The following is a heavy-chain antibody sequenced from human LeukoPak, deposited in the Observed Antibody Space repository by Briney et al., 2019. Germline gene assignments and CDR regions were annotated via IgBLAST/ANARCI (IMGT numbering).Heavy chain of an antibody. J-gene: IGHJ4*02. CDR1: GFAFNTYA. Sequence: GGSLRLSCAASGFAFNTYAMHWVRQAPGQGLEWVALIWHDGSHKFYSNSVRGQFTISRDNSKNTLYLQMNSLRAEDTAVYYCAKRLAYGSGTTHDDYWGQGTLVTVSS. CDR3: AKRLAYGSGTTHDDY. D-gene: IGHD3-10*01. V-gene: IGHV3-30*02. CDR2: IWHDGSHK.